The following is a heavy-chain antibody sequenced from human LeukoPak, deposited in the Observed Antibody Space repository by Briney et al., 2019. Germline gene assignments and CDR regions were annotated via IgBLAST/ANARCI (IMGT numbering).Heavy chain of an antibody. D-gene: IGHD3-3*01. V-gene: IGHV4-39*01. J-gene: IGHJ4*02. CDR3: ARWYYTPYYDFWSGIDDTKYYFDY. CDR2: IYYSGST. CDR1: GGSISSGSYY. Sequence: SETLSLTCTVSGGSISSGSYYWGWIRQPPGKGLEWIGSIYYSGSTYYNPSLKSRVTISVDTSKNQFSLKLSSVTAADTAVYYCARWYYTPYYDFWSGIDDTKYYFDYWGQGTLVTVSS.